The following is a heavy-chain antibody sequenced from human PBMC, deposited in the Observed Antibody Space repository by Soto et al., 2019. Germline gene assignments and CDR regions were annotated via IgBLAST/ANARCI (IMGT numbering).Heavy chain of an antibody. CDR1: GYSFTSYW. D-gene: IGHD4-4*01. Sequence: PGESLKISCKGSGYSFTSYWIGWVRQMPGKGLEWMGIIYPGDSDTRYSPSFQGQVTISADKSISTAYLQWSSLKASDTAMYYCARRYSNYVLDYYYMDVWGKGTTVTVSS. J-gene: IGHJ6*03. CDR2: IYPGDSDT. V-gene: IGHV5-51*01. CDR3: ARRYSNYVLDYYYMDV.